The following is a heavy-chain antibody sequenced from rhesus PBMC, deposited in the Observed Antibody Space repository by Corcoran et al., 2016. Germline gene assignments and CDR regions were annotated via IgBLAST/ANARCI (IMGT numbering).Heavy chain of an antibody. Sequence: EVQLVESGGGLVQPGGSLRLSCAASGFTFSDYYMYWVRQAPGKGLEWVGFIRKKAYGGTEEYAESVKGRLTISRNDSKSIGYLQRSSLKTEDTAVYYCTTALDKNGWYDNYWGQGVLVTVSS. J-gene: IGHJ4*01. CDR2: IRKKAYGGTE. D-gene: IGHD6-31*01. CDR3: TTALDKNGWYDNY. V-gene: IGHV3-184*01. CDR1: GFTFSDYY.